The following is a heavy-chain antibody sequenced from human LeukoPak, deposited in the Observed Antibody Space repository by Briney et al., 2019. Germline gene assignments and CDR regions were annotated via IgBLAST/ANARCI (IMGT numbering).Heavy chain of an antibody. V-gene: IGHV3-30-3*01. CDR2: ISFDGSNK. D-gene: IGHD2-2*01. J-gene: IGHJ6*02. CDR3: ARGDIVVVPAAKTFYYYGMDV. Sequence: GGSLRLSCAASEFTFSSYTMHWVRQAPGKGLEWVSVISFDGSNKNYAVSVKGRFTISRDNSKNTLYLQMNSLRAEDTAVYYCARGDIVVVPAAKTFYYYGMDVWGQGTTVTVSS. CDR1: EFTFSSYT.